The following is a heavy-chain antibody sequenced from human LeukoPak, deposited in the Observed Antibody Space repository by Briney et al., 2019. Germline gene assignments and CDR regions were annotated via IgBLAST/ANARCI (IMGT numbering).Heavy chain of an antibody. D-gene: IGHD1-26*01. V-gene: IGHV3-23*01. J-gene: IGHJ4*02. CDR1: GFTFSSYA. Sequence: GGSLRLSCAACGFTFSSYAMSWVRQAPGKGLEWVSAISGSGGSTYYADSVKGRFTISRDNSKNTLYLQMNSLRAEDTAVYYCAKVSGYSGSYASNYFDYWGQGTLVTVSS. CDR2: ISGSGGST. CDR3: AKVSGYSGSYASNYFDY.